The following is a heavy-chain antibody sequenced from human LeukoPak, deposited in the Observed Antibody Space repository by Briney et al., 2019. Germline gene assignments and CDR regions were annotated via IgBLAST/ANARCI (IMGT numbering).Heavy chain of an antibody. CDR2: VRDKANSYTT. CDR1: GFIFSDYY. V-gene: IGHV3-72*01. D-gene: IGHD1-26*01. J-gene: IGHJ4*02. Sequence: PGGSLRLSCAASGFIFSDYYMDWVRQAPGKGLEWVGRVRDKANSYTTEYAASVKGRFTISRDDSKNSLYLQMHSLKTEDTAVYYCARAYSGSRPYYFEYWGQGTLVTVSS. CDR3: ARAYSGSRPYYFEY.